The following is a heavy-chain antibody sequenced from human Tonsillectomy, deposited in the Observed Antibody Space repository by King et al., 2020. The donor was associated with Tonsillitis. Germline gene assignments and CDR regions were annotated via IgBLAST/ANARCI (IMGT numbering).Heavy chain of an antibody. D-gene: IGHD2-2*01. J-gene: IGHJ6*03. V-gene: IGHV3-21*01. CDR2: ISSSSSYI. CDR3: ARDGGDIVVVPAAHWGDYYYMDV. CDR1: GFTFSSYR. Sequence: VQLVESGGGMVKPGGSLRLSCAASGFTFSSYRMNWVRQAPGKGLEWVSSISSSSSYIYYANSVKGRFTISRDNAKNSLYLQMNSLRAEDTAVYYCARDGGDIVVVPAAHWGDYYYMDVWGKGTTVTVSS.